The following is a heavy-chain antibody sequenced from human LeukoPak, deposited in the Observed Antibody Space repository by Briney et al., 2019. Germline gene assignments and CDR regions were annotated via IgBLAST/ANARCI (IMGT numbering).Heavy chain of an antibody. J-gene: IGHJ6*03. Sequence: ASVKVSCMTSGYTFTAYYIHWVRQAPGQELAWLGWINPNNAATKLTHKLHDRVTLTRHTSIRTACMAVTKLSADDTAVYYLRRDCSAVPGGARNYHDYSMDVWGPGTTVTVSS. V-gene: IGHV1-2*02. CDR3: RRDCSAVPGGARNYHDYSMDV. D-gene: IGHD2-21*01. CDR2: INPNNAAT. CDR1: GYTFTAYY.